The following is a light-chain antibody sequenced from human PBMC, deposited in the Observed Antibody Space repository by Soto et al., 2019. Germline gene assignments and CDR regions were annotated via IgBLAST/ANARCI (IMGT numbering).Light chain of an antibody. CDR1: SIDVGGYNY. V-gene: IGLV2-14*01. CDR3: SSYTSSSTVV. J-gene: IGLJ2*01. CDR2: DVS. Sequence: QSALTQPASVSGSPGQSITISCTGTSIDVGGYNYVSWYQQHPGKAPILMIYDVSNRPSGVSNRFSGSKSVNTASLTISGLQAEDEADYYCSSYTSSSTVVFGGGTKLTVL.